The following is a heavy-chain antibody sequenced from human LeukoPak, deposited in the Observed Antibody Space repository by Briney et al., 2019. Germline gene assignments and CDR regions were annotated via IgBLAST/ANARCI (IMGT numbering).Heavy chain of an antibody. J-gene: IGHJ4*02. CDR3: ANQGSSSWYVLFDY. D-gene: IGHD6-13*01. V-gene: IGHV3-30*18. Sequence: GGSLRLSCAASGFTFSSYGMHWVRQAPGKGLEWVAVISYDGSNKYYADSVKGRFTISRDNSKNTLYLQMNSLRAEDTAVYYCANQGSSSWYVLFDYWGREPWSPSPQ. CDR2: ISYDGSNK. CDR1: GFTFSSYG.